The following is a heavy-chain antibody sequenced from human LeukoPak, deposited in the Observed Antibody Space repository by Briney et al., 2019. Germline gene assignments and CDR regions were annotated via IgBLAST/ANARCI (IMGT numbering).Heavy chain of an antibody. D-gene: IGHD3-22*01. Sequence: ASVKVSCKASGYTFTGYYMHWVRQAPGQGLEWMGWINPNSGGTNYAQKFQGRVTMTRDTSISTAYMELSRLRSDDTAVYYCARGGPRYYDSSGYYFNSAFDIWGQGTMVTVSS. CDR2: INPNSGGT. V-gene: IGHV1-2*02. J-gene: IGHJ3*02. CDR1: GYTFTGYY. CDR3: ARGGPRYYDSSGYYFNSAFDI.